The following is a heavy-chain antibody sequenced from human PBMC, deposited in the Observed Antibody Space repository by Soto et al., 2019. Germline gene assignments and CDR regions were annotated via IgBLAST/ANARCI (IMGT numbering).Heavy chain of an antibody. CDR1: GFTFSTYT. V-gene: IGHV3-21*01. J-gene: IGHJ4*02. CDR3: ARGYIAMDY. D-gene: IGHD2-21*01. Sequence: EVQVVDSGGGLVKPGGSLRLSCAASGFTFSTYTMNWVRQAPGKGLEWVSSISSSSNYIYYADSVKGRFTISRDNAKNSLYLQMNSLRDEDTAVYYCARGYIAMDYWGQGTLVTVSS. CDR2: ISSSSNYI.